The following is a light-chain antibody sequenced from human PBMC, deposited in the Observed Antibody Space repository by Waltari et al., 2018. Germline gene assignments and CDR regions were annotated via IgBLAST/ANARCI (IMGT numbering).Light chain of an antibody. CDR3: QHYNNWPRFMYT. Sequence: EIVMTQSPATLSVSPGERATLSCRASQSVSSNLAWYQQKPGQAPRLLIYGASTRATGIPARFSGSGSGTEFTLTVSSLQSEDFAVYYCQHYNNWPRFMYTFGQGTKLEIK. J-gene: IGKJ2*01. CDR2: GAS. CDR1: QSVSSN. V-gene: IGKV3-15*01.